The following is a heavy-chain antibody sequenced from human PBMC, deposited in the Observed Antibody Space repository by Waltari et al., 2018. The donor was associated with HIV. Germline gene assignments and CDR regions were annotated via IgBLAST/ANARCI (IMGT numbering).Heavy chain of an antibody. D-gene: IGHD3-10*01. CDR2: IYYSGST. Sequence: QVQLQESGPGLVKPSQTLSLTCTVSGGSISSGGYYWSWIRQHPGKGLEWIGYIYYSGSTYYNPSLKSRVTISVDTSKNQFSLKLSSVTAADTAVYYCARDAWFRDLWYFDLWGRGTLVTVSS. J-gene: IGHJ2*01. CDR3: ARDAWFRDLWYFDL. CDR1: GGSISSGGYY. V-gene: IGHV4-31*03.